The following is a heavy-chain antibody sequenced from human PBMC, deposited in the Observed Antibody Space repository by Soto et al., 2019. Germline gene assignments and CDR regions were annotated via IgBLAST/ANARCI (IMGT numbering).Heavy chain of an antibody. D-gene: IGHD2-2*01. CDR2: ISYDGSNK. CDR3: AKDSSIVVVPAAPYGMDV. V-gene: IGHV3-30*18. J-gene: IGHJ6*01. CDR1: GFTFSSYG. Sequence: QVQLVESGGGVVQPGRSLRLSCAASGFTFSSYGMHWVRQAPGKGLEWVAVISYDGSNKYYADSVKGRFTISRDNSKNTLYLQMNSLRAEDTAVYYCAKDSSIVVVPAAPYGMDVW.